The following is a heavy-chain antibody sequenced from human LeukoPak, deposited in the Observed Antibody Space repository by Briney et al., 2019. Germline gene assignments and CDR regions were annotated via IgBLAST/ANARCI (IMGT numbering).Heavy chain of an antibody. Sequence: GGTLRLSCAASGFTFSTYGMSWVRQAPGKGLEWVSAINGNGGITYYADSVTGRFTISRDNSKNTLYLQMNSLRAEDTAVYYCARGGLTLIVVVIFTPFDYWGQGTLVTVSS. J-gene: IGHJ4*02. V-gene: IGHV3-23*01. CDR1: GFTFSTYG. CDR3: ARGGLTLIVVVIFTPFDY. CDR2: INGNGGIT. D-gene: IGHD3-22*01.